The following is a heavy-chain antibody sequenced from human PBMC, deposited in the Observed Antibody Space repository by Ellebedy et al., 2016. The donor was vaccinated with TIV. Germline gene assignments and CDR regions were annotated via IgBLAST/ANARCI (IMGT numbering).Heavy chain of an antibody. V-gene: IGHV3-21*03. J-gene: IGHJ6*02. CDR1: GFSFSSYT. D-gene: IGHD3-10*01. CDR2: ISGSSSYI. Sequence: GESLKISCAASGFSFSSYTINWVRQAPGKGLEWVSSISGSSSYIYYADSVKGRFTISRDNAGNSLFLQMNSLRAEDTAVYSCTRDTRAGSGGSTISYGMDVWGQGTTVTVSS. CDR3: TRDTRAGSGGSTISYGMDV.